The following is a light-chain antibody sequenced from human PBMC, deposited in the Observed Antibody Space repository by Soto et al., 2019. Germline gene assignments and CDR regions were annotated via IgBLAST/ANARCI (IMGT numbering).Light chain of an antibody. CDR1: QSVSSN. Sequence: EKMISLSPVTLSVTPGERATLSCRASQSVSSNLAWYQQKPGQAPRLLIYGASTRATGIPARFSGSGSGTEFTLTISSLQSEDFAVYYCQQYNNWRSTFGQGTKVE. CDR2: GAS. CDR3: QQYNNWRST. J-gene: IGKJ1*01. V-gene: IGKV3-15*01.